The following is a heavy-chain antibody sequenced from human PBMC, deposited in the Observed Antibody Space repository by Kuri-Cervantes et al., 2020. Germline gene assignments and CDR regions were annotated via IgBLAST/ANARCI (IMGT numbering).Heavy chain of an antibody. J-gene: IGHJ6*02. V-gene: IGHV4-59*12. CDR2: IYYSGST. D-gene: IGHD3-10*01. CDR1: GGSISSYY. Sequence: GSLRLSCTVSGGSISSYYWSWIRQPPGKGLEWIGYIYYSGSTNYNPSLKSRVTISVDTSKNQFSLKLSSVTAADTAVYYCARGSRYYGLGILGGMDVWGQGTTVTVSS. CDR3: ARGSRYYGLGILGGMDV.